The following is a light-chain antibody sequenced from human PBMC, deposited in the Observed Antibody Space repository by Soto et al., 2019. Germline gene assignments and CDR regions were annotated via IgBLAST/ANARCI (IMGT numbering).Light chain of an antibody. V-gene: IGKV1-12*01. CDR3: QQAASYPFT. Sequence: DLQMTQSPSSVSASVGDRVTITCRASQGINSWLAWFQQKPGIAPKLLIFAASSLASGVPSRFSGSGSGTDFTLTINSLQPEDFATYYCQQAASYPFTFGPGTKVEIK. CDR2: AAS. J-gene: IGKJ3*01. CDR1: QGINSW.